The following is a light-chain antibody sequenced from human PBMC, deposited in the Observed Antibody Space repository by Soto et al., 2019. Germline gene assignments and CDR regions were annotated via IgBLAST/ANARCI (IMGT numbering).Light chain of an antibody. J-gene: IGKJ1*01. Sequence: PGERASLSCMSSQSVGSYLAWYQQKPGQAPRLLIYGTSSRATGMPDRFSGSGSGTDFTLTISRLEPEDFALYFCQQYDRSSWTFGQGTKVDI. V-gene: IGKV3-20*01. CDR1: QSVGSY. CDR3: QQYDRSSWT. CDR2: GTS.